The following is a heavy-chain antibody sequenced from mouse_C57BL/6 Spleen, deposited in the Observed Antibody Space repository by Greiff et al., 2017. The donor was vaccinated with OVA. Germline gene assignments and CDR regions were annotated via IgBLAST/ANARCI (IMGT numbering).Heavy chain of an antibody. CDR1: GFTFSSYG. J-gene: IGHJ4*01. D-gene: IGHD1-1*01. Sequence: EVQGVESGGDLVKPGGSLKLSCAASGFTFSSYGMSWVRQTPDKRLEWVATISSGGSYTYYPDSVKGRFTISRDNAKNTLYLQMSSLKSEDTAMYYCASPYYYGSSYGYAMDYWGQGTSVTVSS. CDR2: ISSGGSYT. CDR3: ASPYYYGSSYGYAMDY. V-gene: IGHV5-6*01.